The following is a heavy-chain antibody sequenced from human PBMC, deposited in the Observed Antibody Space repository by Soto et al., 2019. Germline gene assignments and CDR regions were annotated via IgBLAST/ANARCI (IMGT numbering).Heavy chain of an antibody. V-gene: IGHV5-51*01. J-gene: IGHJ4*01. CDR2: IYPGDSDT. Sequence: PGESLKISCNGSGYSFTTDWIAWVRQMPGKGLEWVGIIYPGDSDTRYSPSFEGHVTISVDKSISTAFLQWNSLKASDNAIYYCARHSTSAPKDYWGQGTLVTVSS. CDR1: GYSFTTDW. D-gene: IGHD3-10*01. CDR3: ARHSTSAPKDY.